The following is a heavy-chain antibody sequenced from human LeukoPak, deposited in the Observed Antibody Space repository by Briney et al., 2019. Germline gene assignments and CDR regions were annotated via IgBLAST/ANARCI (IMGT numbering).Heavy chain of an antibody. CDR3: AKDRRSSGSGSYFLFDY. CDR1: GLTFRNAW. V-gene: IGHV3-48*02. CDR2: ISASGKTT. J-gene: IGHJ4*02. D-gene: IGHD3-10*01. Sequence: GGSLRLSCAASGLTFRNAWMSWVRQAPGKGLEWVSYISASGKTTYYAGSVKGRFTISRDSAKNSLYLQMNSLRDEDTAVYYCAKDRRSSGSGSYFLFDYWGQGTLVTVSS.